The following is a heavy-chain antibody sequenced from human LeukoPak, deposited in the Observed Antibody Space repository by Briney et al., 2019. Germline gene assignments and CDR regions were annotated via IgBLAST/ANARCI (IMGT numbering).Heavy chain of an antibody. J-gene: IGHJ4*02. CDR3: ARVSCTNGVCYGFDF. V-gene: IGHV3-7*01. CDR1: GFTSSRYW. D-gene: IGHD2-8*01. Sequence: PGGSLRLSCAASGFTSSRYWISWVRQAPGKGLEWVANIKQDGSEKYYVDSVKGRFAISRDNAKNSLFLQMNSLRGEDTAVYYCARVSCTNGVCYGFDFWGQGTLVTVSS. CDR2: IKQDGSEK.